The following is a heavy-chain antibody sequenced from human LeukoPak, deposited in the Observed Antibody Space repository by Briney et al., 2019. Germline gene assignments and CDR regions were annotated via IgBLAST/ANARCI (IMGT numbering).Heavy chain of an antibody. CDR1: GFTFSTYA. J-gene: IGHJ4*02. Sequence: GGSLRLSCTASGFTFSTYAMSWVRQAPGKGLEWFSAISGGGDDTYYADSVKGRFTISRDNSKNTLYLQMNSLRVEDTAVYYCAKGSSSSRPYYFDYWGQGALVTVSS. CDR2: ISGGGDDT. CDR3: AKGSSSSRPYYFDY. V-gene: IGHV3-23*01. D-gene: IGHD6-6*01.